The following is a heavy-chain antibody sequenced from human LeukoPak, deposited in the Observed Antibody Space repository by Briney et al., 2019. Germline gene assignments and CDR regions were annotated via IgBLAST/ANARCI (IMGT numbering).Heavy chain of an antibody. CDR1: GYTFTSYG. Sequence: ASVKVSCKAYGYTFTSYGISWVRQAPGQGLEWMGWINPNSGGTNYAQKFQGRVTMTRDTSISTAYMELSRLRSDDTAVYYCAGLGNNYWGQGTLVTVSS. CDR2: INPNSGGT. J-gene: IGHJ4*02. CDR3: AGLGNNY. D-gene: IGHD7-27*01. V-gene: IGHV1-2*02.